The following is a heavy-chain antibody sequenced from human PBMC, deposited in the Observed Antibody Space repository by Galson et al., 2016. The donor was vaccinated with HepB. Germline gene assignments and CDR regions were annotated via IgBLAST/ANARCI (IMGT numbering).Heavy chain of an antibody. D-gene: IGHD1-26*01. J-gene: IGHJ3*02. CDR1: GFPFSFYS. V-gene: IGHV3-7*01. CDR3: ARDPGRTTIEYAFDI. Sequence: LRLSCAASGFPFSFYSMAWVRQAQGKGLEWVASIERVGSQYVDSVTGRFTISRDNTKNSLYLQMHSLRADDTAFYYCARDPGRTTIEYAFDIWGQGTMVTVSS. CDR2: IERVGSQ.